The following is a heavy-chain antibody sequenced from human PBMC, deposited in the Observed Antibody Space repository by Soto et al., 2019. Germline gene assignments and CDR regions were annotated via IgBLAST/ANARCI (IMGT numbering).Heavy chain of an antibody. Sequence: GGSLRLSCVASGFTFNTSSLNWVRQAPGKGLEWISYAGSDSGAIYYADSVKGRFTISRANAKNSVYLQMNSLRDEDTAIYYCTTTAPFDYWGLG. D-gene: IGHD5-18*01. CDR3: TTTAPFDY. CDR1: GFTFNTSS. V-gene: IGHV3-48*02. CDR2: AGSDSGAI. J-gene: IGHJ4*02.